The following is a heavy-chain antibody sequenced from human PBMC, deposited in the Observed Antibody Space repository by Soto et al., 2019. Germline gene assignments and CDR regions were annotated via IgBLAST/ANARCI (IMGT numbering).Heavy chain of an antibody. D-gene: IGHD3-22*01. CDR1: GFTFSSYG. Sequence: GGSLRLSCAASGFTFSSYGMHWVRQAPGKGLEWVAVIWYDGSNKYYADSVKGRFTISRDNSKNTLYLQMNSLRAEDTAVYYCARFPSSPPDSHEPFDIWGQGSTVPVSS. CDR2: IWYDGSNK. CDR3: ARFPSSPPDSHEPFDI. J-gene: IGHJ3*02. V-gene: IGHV3-33*01.